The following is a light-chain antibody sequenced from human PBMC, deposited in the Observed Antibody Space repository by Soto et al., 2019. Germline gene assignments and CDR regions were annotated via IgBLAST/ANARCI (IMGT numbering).Light chain of an antibody. J-gene: IGKJ3*01. CDR2: DAS. CDR1: QNVSSY. CDR3: QQRF. V-gene: IGKV3-11*01. Sequence: EVVLTQSXXXXSLSPGERATXXXRASQNVSSYXAWYQQKPGQSPRLLIYDASKRATGIPARFSGSGSGADFTLTISSLEPEDFAFYYCQQRFFGPGTKVDLK.